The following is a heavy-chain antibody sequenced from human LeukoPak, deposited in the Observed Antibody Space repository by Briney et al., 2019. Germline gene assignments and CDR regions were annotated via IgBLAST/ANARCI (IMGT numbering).Heavy chain of an antibody. D-gene: IGHD1-1*01. J-gene: IGHJ5*02. CDR2: INPNSGGT. CDR3: ARDYPGTSWFDP. V-gene: IGHV1-2*02. Sequence: ASVKVSYKASGYTFTGYYMHWVRQAPGQGLEWMGWINPNSGGTNYAQKFQGRVTMTRDTSISTAYMELSRLRSDDTAVYYCARDYPGTSWFDPWGQGTLVTVSS. CDR1: GYTFTGYY.